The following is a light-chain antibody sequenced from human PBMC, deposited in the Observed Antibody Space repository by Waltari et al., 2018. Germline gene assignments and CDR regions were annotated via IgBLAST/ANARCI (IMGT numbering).Light chain of an antibody. J-gene: IGKJ1*01. CDR3: QQYDSSRT. Sequence: DIQMTQSPSTLSASVGDRVTITCRASRSISTWLAWYQQKPGKAPKHLLYKASSLERGGRSRVSGSGSGTEFTLTSSSLQPDDFATYYCQQYDSSRTFGQGTKVEIK. CDR1: RSISTW. V-gene: IGKV1-5*03. CDR2: KAS.